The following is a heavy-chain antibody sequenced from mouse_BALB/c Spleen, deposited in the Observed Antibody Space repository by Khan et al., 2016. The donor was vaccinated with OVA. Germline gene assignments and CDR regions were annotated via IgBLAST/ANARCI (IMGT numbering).Heavy chain of an antibody. Sequence: EVELVESGGGLVQPGGSLRLSCATSGFTFTDYYMSWVRQPPGKALEWLGSIRNKANGYTTEYSASVKGRFTISRDNSQSILYLQMNTLRAEDSATYYCARDRDYVITTPYYAMDYWGQGTSVTVSS. V-gene: IGHV7-3*02. CDR2: IRNKANGYTT. CDR1: GFTFTDYY. J-gene: IGHJ4*01. CDR3: ARDRDYVITTPYYAMDY. D-gene: IGHD1-1*01.